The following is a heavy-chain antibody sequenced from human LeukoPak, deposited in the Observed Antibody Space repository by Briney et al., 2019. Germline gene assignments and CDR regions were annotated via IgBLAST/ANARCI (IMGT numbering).Heavy chain of an antibody. V-gene: IGHV3-33*01. CDR3: ARELGLDY. D-gene: IGHD6-13*01. CDR2: MWFDGSNK. Sequence: GRPLRLSCAASGFTFSSYSMHWVRQAPGKGLEWVAIMWFDGSNKYYADSVEGRFTISRDNSKNTLYLQMNSLRAEDTAVYYCARELGLDYWGQGTLVTVSS. J-gene: IGHJ4*02. CDR1: GFTFSSYS.